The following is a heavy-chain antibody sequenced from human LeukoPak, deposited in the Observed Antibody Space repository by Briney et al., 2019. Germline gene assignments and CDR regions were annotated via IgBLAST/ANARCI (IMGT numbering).Heavy chain of an antibody. J-gene: IGHJ4*02. V-gene: IGHV1-8*01. CDR3: AGYYDFWSGYYSFDY. Sequence: ASVKVSCKASGYTFTSYDINWVRQATGQGLEWMGWMNPNSGNTGYAQKFQGRVTMTRNTSISTAYMELSSLRSDDTAVYYCAGYYDFWSGYYSFDYWGQGTLVTVSS. CDR1: GYTFTSYD. CDR2: MNPNSGNT. D-gene: IGHD3-3*01.